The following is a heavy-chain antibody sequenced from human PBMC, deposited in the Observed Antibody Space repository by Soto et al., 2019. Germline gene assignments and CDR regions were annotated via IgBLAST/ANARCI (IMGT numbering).Heavy chain of an antibody. J-gene: IGHJ1*01. CDR1: GYTFTSYA. CDR3: ARDLGYYYDSSGFYSYFQY. D-gene: IGHD3-22*01. Sequence: ASVKVSCKASGYTFTSYAISWVRQAPGQGLEWMGWISAYNGNTGYTQKLQGRVTITTDTSTSTAYMELRSLRSDDTAVYYCARDLGYYYDSSGFYSYFQYWGQGTLVTLSS. V-gene: IGHV1-18*01. CDR2: ISAYNGNT.